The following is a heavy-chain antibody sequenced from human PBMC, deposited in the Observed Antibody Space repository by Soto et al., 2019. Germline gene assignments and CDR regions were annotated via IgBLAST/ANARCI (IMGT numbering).Heavy chain of an antibody. Sequence: AGGSLRLSCAASGFTFDDYAMHWVRQAPGKGLEWVSGISWNSGSIGYADSVKGRFTISRDNAKNSLYLQMNSLRAEDTALYYCAKNYDFWSGYLGYWGQGTLVTVSS. CDR2: ISWNSGSI. J-gene: IGHJ4*02. CDR1: GFTFDDYA. V-gene: IGHV3-9*01. CDR3: AKNYDFWSGYLGY. D-gene: IGHD3-3*01.